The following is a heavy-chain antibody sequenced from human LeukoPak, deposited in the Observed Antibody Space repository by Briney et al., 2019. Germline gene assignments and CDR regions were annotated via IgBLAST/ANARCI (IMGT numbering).Heavy chain of an antibody. CDR3: AELGITMIGGV. CDR1: GFTFSSYE. D-gene: IGHD3-10*02. J-gene: IGHJ6*04. CDR2: ISSSCSTI. Sequence: GGSLRLSWAAAGFTFSSYEMNWVRKAPGKGLGWVSYISSSCSTIYYADSVKGRFTISRDNAKNSLYLQMNSLRAEDTAVYYCAELGITMIGGVWGKGTTVTISS. V-gene: IGHV3-48*03.